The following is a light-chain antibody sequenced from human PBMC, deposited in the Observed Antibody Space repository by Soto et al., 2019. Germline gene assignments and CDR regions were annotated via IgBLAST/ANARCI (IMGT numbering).Light chain of an antibody. Sequence: DVVMTQTPLSLSVAPGQPASISCKSSQSLLHITGETFLFWYQQKPGQAPRLLIYDISSRATGIPDRFSGSVSGTDFTLTITRLEPEDFAVFYCQQYGSSEIIFGQGTRLEI. CDR2: DIS. J-gene: IGKJ5*01. CDR3: QQYGSSEII. V-gene: IGKV2-29*01. CDR1: QSLLHITGETF.